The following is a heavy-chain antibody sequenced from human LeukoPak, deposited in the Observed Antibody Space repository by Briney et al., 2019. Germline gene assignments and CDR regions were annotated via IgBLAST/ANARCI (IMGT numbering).Heavy chain of an antibody. CDR2: IYHSGST. Sequence: PSETLSLTCAVSGGSISSDNWWSWVRQPPGKGLEWIGEIYHSGSTNYNPSLKSRVTISIDTSKNQFSLILSSVTAADTAVYYCARGLSDVYWGQGTLVTVSS. V-gene: IGHV4-4*02. CDR1: GGSISSDNW. J-gene: IGHJ4*02. CDR3: ARGLSDVY.